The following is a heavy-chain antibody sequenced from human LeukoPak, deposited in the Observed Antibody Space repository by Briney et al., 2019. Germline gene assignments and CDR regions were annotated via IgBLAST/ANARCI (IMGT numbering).Heavy chain of an antibody. Sequence: PSETLSLTCTVSGGSISSYDWSWIRQPPGKGLEWVGYTYYGGSTNYNPSLKSRVTISVDTSKNQFSLKLSSVTAADTAVYYCARGLLVGNTGYYFDYWGQGTLVTVSS. CDR1: GGSISSYD. CDR2: TYYGGST. J-gene: IGHJ4*02. V-gene: IGHV4-59*01. CDR3: ARGLLVGNTGYYFDY. D-gene: IGHD1-26*01.